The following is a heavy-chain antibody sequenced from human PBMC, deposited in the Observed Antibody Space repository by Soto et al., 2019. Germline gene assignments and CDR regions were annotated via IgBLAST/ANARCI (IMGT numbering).Heavy chain of an antibody. Sequence: QVQLQESGPGLVKPSGTLSLTCAVSGDSISTNHWWTWVRQPPGKGLEWIGEVYHSGSTNYSPSPKSRGVISVDMSNHLFSLPLTSVPAGDTAVYYWARSGGGEDYWGQGTLVTVSS. D-gene: IGHD3-16*01. CDR1: GDSISTNHW. J-gene: IGHJ4*02. CDR2: VYHSGST. CDR3: ARSGGGEDY. V-gene: IGHV4-4*02.